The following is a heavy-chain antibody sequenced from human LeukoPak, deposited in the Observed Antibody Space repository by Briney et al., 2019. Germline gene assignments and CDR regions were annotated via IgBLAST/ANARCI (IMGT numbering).Heavy chain of an antibody. Sequence: GRSLRLSRAASGFNFDGYGMHWVRQTPGKGLEWVAVVWFDGTKRDYAESVKGRFTISRDNSKNTVYLEMNRLRVGDTAIYYCAKDSAFNYDSSGYADYWGQGTLVIVSS. CDR3: AKDSAFNYDSSGYADY. CDR2: VWFDGTKR. CDR1: GFNFDGYG. D-gene: IGHD3-22*01. V-gene: IGHV3-33*06. J-gene: IGHJ4*02.